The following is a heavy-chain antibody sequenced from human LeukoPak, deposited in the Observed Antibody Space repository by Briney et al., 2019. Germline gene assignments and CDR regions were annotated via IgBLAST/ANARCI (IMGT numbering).Heavy chain of an antibody. CDR1: GYTFTSYD. D-gene: IGHD1-26*01. CDR3: ARVLNGATGWFDP. Sequence: ASVKVSCKASGYTFTSYDINWVRQATGQGLEWMGWMNPNSGNTGYAQKFQGRVTITRNTSISTAYMELSSLRSEDTAVYYCARVLNGATGWFDPWGQGTLVTVSS. V-gene: IGHV1-8*03. CDR2: MNPNSGNT. J-gene: IGHJ5*02.